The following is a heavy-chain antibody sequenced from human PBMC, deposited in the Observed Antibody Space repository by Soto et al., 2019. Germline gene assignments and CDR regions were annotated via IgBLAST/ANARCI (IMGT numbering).Heavy chain of an antibody. D-gene: IGHD4-17*01. J-gene: IGHJ5*02. V-gene: IGHV4-59*08. CDR1: EGSITGYY. Sequence: QVQLPESPPGLVQPSESLSLTSTVSEGSITGYYWSWIRQPPGKGPEWIGKIHYSARTNYNPSPKSRVTISVVTAINQFSLEPSSVTAAETAVYYCARHSYYSDPLRFDPWGQGNLVTVSS. CDR3: ARHSYYSDPLRFDP. CDR2: IHYSART.